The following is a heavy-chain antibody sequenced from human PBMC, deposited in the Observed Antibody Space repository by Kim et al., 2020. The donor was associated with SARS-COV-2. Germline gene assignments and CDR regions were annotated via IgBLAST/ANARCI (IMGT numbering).Heavy chain of an antibody. V-gene: IGHV4-34*01. CDR3: ARGRGLKYGDYTRYYYYGMDV. D-gene: IGHD4-17*01. J-gene: IGHJ6*02. CDR1: GGSFSGYY. CDR2: INHSGST. Sequence: SETLSLTCAVYGGSFSGYYWSWIRQPPGKGLEWIGEINHSGSTNYNPSLKSRVTISVDTSKNQFSLKLSSVTAADTAVYYCARGRGLKYGDYTRYYYYGMDVWGQGTTVTVSS.